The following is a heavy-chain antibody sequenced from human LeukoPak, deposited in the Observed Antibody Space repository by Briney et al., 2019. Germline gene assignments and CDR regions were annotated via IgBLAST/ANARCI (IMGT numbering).Heavy chain of an antibody. D-gene: IGHD1-14*01. CDR1: GLTFSNYA. CDR2: ISNNGDST. CDR3: VKYNSGLYDF. V-gene: IGHV3-64D*06. J-gene: IGHJ4*02. Sequence: GGSLRLSCSASGLTFSNYAFHWVRQAPGKGLECASAISNNGDSTYYAGSVKGRFTISRDNSNKTLYLQMSSLRAEDTAVYYCVKYNSGLYDFWGQGILVTVSS.